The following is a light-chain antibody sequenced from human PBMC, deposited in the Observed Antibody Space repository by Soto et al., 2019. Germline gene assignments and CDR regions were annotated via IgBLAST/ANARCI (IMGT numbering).Light chain of an antibody. CDR2: AAS. CDR1: QSIGTF. V-gene: IGKV1-39*01. Sequence: DIQMTQSPRFLSASVGDSVTITCRASQSIGTFLNWCQQKPGRAPKVLIYAASTLQSGVPARFSGSGSGTDFTLTISSLQPDDVATYYCQQSYNTPVTFGGGTRWIS. J-gene: IGKJ4*01. CDR3: QQSYNTPVT.